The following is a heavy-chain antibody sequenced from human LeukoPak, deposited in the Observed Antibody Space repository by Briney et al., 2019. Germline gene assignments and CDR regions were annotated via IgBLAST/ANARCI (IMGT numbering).Heavy chain of an antibody. J-gene: IGHJ4*02. Sequence: KTSETLSLTCAVYGGSFSGYYWSWIRQPPGKGLEWIGEINHSGSTNYNPSLKSRVTMSVDTSKNQFSLKLSSVTAADTAVYYCASGYGSLDYWGRGTLVTVSS. D-gene: IGHD4-17*01. CDR2: INHSGST. V-gene: IGHV4-34*01. CDR3: ASGYGSLDY. CDR1: GGSFSGYY.